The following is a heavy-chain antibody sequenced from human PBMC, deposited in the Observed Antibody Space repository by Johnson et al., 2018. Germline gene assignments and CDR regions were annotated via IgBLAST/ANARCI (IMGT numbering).Heavy chain of an antibody. D-gene: IGHD6-19*01. V-gene: IGHV3-23*04. J-gene: IGHJ6*02. Sequence: VQLVETGGGLVQPGGSLRLSCAASGFPFSSYAMSWVRQAPGKGLEWVSAISGSGGSTYYADSVKGRSTISRETSKNTLDLQMNSRRAEDTAVYYCAKYRSGGPDYYYYGMDVWGQGTTVTGSS. CDR2: ISGSGGST. CDR1: GFPFSSYA. CDR3: AKYRSGGPDYYYYGMDV.